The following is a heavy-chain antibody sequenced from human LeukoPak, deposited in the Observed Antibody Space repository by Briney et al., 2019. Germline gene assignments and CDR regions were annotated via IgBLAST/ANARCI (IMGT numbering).Heavy chain of an antibody. CDR3: ARHRVPATAILDY. CDR2: IYHSGST. J-gene: IGHJ4*02. D-gene: IGHD2-2*02. V-gene: IGHV4-4*02. CDR1: GGSISSSNW. Sequence: SETLSLTCAVSGGSISSSNWWSWVRQPPGKGLEWIWEIYHSGSTNYNPSLKSRVTISVDKSKNQFSLKLSSVTAADTAVYYCARHRVPATAILDYWGQGTLVTVSS.